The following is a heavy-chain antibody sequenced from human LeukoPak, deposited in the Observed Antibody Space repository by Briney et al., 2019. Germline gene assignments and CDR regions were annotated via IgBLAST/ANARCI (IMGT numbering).Heavy chain of an antibody. CDR3: TRQGPGYCGSTSCYGVDY. D-gene: IGHD2-2*01. CDR2: INTNTGNP. CDR1: GYTFTTYA. Sequence: ASVKVSCKASGYTFTTYAMNWVRQAPGQGLEWMGWINTNTGNPTYAQGFTGRFVFSLDTSVSTAYLQISSLKAEDTAVYYCTRQGPGYCGSTSCYGVDYWGQGTLVTVSS. V-gene: IGHV7-4-1*02. J-gene: IGHJ4*02.